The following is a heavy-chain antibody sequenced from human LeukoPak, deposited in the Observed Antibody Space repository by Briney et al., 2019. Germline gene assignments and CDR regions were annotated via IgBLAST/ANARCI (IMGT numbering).Heavy chain of an antibody. D-gene: IGHD6-19*01. CDR1: GYSISNGYY. J-gene: IGHJ4*02. Sequence: PSETLSLTCTVSGYSISNGYYWAWIRPPPGRGLEWIGNIYRSGSTSYNPPLKSRVTISVDTSKNQFSLKVNSVTAADTAVYYCARRHSSGWFYYWGQGTLVTVSS. CDR2: IYRSGST. CDR3: ARRHSSGWFYY. V-gene: IGHV4-38-2*02.